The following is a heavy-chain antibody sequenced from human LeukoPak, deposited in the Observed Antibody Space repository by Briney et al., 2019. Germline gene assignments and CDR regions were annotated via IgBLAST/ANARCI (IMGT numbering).Heavy chain of an antibody. CDR3: AHRGYGDPGFDY. D-gene: IGHD4-17*01. J-gene: IGHJ4*02. CDR1: GFSLSTTGVG. V-gene: IGHV2-5*02. Sequence: ESGPTLVKPTQTLTLTCTFSGFSLSTTGVGVGWIRQPPGKALEWLALIYWDDDKRYSPSLKSRLTITKDTSKNQVVLTMTNMDPVDTATYYCAHRGYGDPGFDYWGQGTLVTVSS. CDR2: IYWDDDK.